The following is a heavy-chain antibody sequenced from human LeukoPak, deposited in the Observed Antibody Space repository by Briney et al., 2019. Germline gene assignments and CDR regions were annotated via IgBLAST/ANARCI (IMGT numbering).Heavy chain of an antibody. CDR3: ARQTFGVLYFDS. V-gene: IGHV4-61*02. Sequence: SQTLSLTCIVSGGSISRDSYYWSWIRQPAGKGLEWMGRIYNSGSTNYNPSLKSRVTISTDMSKNQFSLKLSSVTAADTAVYYCARQTFGVLYFDSWGQGTLVIVSS. CDR2: IYNSGST. D-gene: IGHD3-10*01. J-gene: IGHJ4*02. CDR1: GGSISRDSYY.